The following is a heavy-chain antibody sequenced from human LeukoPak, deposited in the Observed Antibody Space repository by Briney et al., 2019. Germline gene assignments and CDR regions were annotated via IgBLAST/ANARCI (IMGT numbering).Heavy chain of an antibody. CDR3: ARGRRDGYNFVW. CDR1: GGTFSSYA. V-gene: IGHV1-69*06. D-gene: IGHD5-24*01. Sequence: SVKVSCKASGGTFSSYAISWVRQAPGRGLEWMGGIIPIFGTANYAQKFQGRVTITADKSTSTAYMELSSLRSEDTAVYYCARGRRDGYNFVWWGQGTLVTVSS. J-gene: IGHJ4*02. CDR2: IIPIFGTA.